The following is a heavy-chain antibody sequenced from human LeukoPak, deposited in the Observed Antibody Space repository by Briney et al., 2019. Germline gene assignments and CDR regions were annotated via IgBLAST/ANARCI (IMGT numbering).Heavy chain of an antibody. D-gene: IGHD3-22*01. J-gene: IGHJ4*02. V-gene: IGHV3-23*01. CDR3: AKCSAYYFDSSLSDYFDY. Sequence: SGGSLRLSCAASGFTFSSYAMSWVRQAPGKGLEWVSGVSGSGGSTYYADSVKGRFTISKDNSKNTLYLQMNSLRAEDTAVYYCAKCSAYYFDSSLSDYFDYWGQGTLATVSS. CDR1: GFTFSSYA. CDR2: VSGSGGST.